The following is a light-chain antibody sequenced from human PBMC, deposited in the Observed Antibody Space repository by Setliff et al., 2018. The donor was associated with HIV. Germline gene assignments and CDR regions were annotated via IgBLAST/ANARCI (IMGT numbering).Light chain of an antibody. CDR2: DTS. J-gene: IGLJ3*02. Sequence: QAVVTQEPSLTVSPGGTVTLTCGSSTGAVTSGHYPYWFQQKPGQAPRTLIYDTSNKHSWTPARFSASLLGGKAALTLSGAQPEDEAEYYCLLSYSGSWVFGGGTRSPS. CDR3: LLSYSGSWV. CDR1: TGAVTSGHY. V-gene: IGLV7-46*01.